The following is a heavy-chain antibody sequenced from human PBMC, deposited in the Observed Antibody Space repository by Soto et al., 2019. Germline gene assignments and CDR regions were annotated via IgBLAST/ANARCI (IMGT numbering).Heavy chain of an antibody. J-gene: IGHJ6*02. CDR2: INPSGGST. D-gene: IGHD1-26*01. CDR3: ARDLELPGPPYYSYGMDV. V-gene: IGHV1-46*01. CDR1: GYTFTSYY. Sequence: ASVKVSCKASGYTFTSYYMHWVRQAPGQGLEWMGIINPSGGSTSYAQKFQGRVTMTRDTSTSTVYMELSSLRSEDTAVYYCARDLELPGPPYYSYGMDVWGQGTTVTVSS.